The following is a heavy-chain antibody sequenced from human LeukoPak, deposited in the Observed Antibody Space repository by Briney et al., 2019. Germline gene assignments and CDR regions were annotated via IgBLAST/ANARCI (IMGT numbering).Heavy chain of an antibody. CDR1: GFTFSSYS. CDR2: ISSSTSHT. D-gene: IGHD2-15*01. V-gene: IGHV3-21*05. J-gene: IGHJ3*02. CDR3: ARDISSSTRAFDI. Sequence: PGGSLRLSCAASGFTFSSYSMNWVRQAPGKGLEWVSFISSSTSHTLYADSVKGRFTIFRDTAKNSLYLQMNNLRGEDTALYYCARDISSSTRAFDIWGQGTMVAVS.